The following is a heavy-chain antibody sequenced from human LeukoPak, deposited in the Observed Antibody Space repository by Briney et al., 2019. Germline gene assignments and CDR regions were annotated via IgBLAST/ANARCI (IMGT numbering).Heavy chain of an antibody. D-gene: IGHD1-26*01. CDR3: AREGWSYYWLDY. Sequence: SVKVSCKASGGTFSSYAISWVRQAPGQGLEWMGGIIPIFGTANYAQKFQGRVTITADESTSTAYMELSSLRSEDTAVYYCAREGWSYYWLDYWGQGTLVTVSS. CDR2: IIPIFGTA. J-gene: IGHJ4*02. V-gene: IGHV1-69*13. CDR1: GGTFSSYA.